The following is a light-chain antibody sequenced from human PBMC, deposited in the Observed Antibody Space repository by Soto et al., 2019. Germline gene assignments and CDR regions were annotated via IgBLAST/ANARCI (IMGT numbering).Light chain of an antibody. CDR2: RAS. CDR3: QQYGSSPFT. CDR1: QRVKTF. J-gene: IGKJ5*01. V-gene: IGKV3-20*01. Sequence: VLTQPPATLSLSPTERATLSCRASQRVKTFLVWYPKKPGQAPRVLSVRASYGAAGIPDRFSGSGSGTDVTLIISRLEPEDAAVYYCQQYGSSPFTFGQGTRLEIK.